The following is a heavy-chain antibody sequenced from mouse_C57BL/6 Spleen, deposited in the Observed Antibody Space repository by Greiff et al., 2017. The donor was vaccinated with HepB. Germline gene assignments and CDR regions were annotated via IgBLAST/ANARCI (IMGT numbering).Heavy chain of an antibody. V-gene: IGHV1-61*01. D-gene: IGHD1-1*01. CDR1: GYTFTSYW. Sequence: QVQLQQPGAELVRPGSSVKLSCKASGYTFTSYWMDWVKQRPGQGLEWIGNIYPSDSETHYNQKFKDKATLTVDKSSSTAYMQLSSLTSEDSAVYYWARTTTVVAKGFAYWGQGTLVTVSA. CDR2: IYPSDSET. CDR3: ARTTTVVAKGFAY. J-gene: IGHJ3*01.